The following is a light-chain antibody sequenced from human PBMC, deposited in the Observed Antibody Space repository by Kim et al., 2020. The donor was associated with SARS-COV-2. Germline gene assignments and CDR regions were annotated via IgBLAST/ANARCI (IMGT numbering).Light chain of an antibody. J-gene: IGLJ3*02. V-gene: IGLV1-44*01. Sequence: GQRVTVSCSGSSSNIGSNTVNWYQQLPGTAPKLLIYSNDRRPSGVPDRFSGSNSGTSASLAISGLQSEDEADYYCAAWDDSLNAWLFGGGTQLTVL. CDR1: SSNIGSNT. CDR3: AAWDDSLNAWL. CDR2: SND.